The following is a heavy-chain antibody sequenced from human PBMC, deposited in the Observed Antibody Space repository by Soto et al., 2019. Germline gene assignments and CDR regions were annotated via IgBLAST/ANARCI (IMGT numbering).Heavy chain of an antibody. Sequence: ASVKVSCKASGGTFSSYAISWVRQAPGQGLEWMGGIIPIFGTANYAQKFQGRVTITADESTSTAYMELSSLRSEDTAVYYCARDYDSSGYYYWFDPWGQGTLVTVSS. J-gene: IGHJ5*02. CDR1: GGTFSSYA. V-gene: IGHV1-69*13. D-gene: IGHD3-22*01. CDR3: ARDYDSSGYYYWFDP. CDR2: IIPIFGTA.